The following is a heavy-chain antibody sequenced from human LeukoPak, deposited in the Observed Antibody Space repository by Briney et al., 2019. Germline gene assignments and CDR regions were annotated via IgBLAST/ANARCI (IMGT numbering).Heavy chain of an antibody. CDR1: GYTFTSYG. CDR2: ISAYSGNT. Sequence: ASVKVSCKASGYTFTSYGISWVRQAPGQGLEWMGWISAYSGNTNYAQKLQGRVTMTTDTSTSTAYMELRSLRSDDTAVYYCARAEVLLWFGELLPYYFDYWGQGTLVTVSS. CDR3: ARAEVLLWFGELLPYYFDY. D-gene: IGHD3-10*01. V-gene: IGHV1-18*01. J-gene: IGHJ4*02.